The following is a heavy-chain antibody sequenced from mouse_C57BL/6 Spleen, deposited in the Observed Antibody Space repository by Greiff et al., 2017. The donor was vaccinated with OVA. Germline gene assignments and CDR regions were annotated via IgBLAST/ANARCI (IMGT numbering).Heavy chain of an antibody. CDR1: GYTFTDYY. D-gene: IGHD1-1*01. CDR2: IYPGSGNT. J-gene: IGHJ3*01. CDR3: ARSPGSGAWLAY. V-gene: IGHV1-76*01. Sequence: VQLQESGAELVRPGASVKLSCKASGYTFTDYYINWVKQRPGQGLEWIARIYPGSGNTYYNEKFKGKATLTAEKSSSTAYMQLSSLTSEDSAVYFCARSPGSGAWLAYWGQGTLVTVSA.